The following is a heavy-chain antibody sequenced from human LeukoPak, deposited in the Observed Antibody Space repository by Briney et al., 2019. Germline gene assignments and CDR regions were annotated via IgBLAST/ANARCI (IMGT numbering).Heavy chain of an antibody. V-gene: IGHV4-39*01. Sequence: WESLSLVCGVSGGAMSSTSYLGAWLRQPPGKGLEWIGTIYYSGSTYHNPSLQSQVTMCVDTSRNQFSLKLTFGDAADTLVYYCAKAGVRYFDSSGLYSFDFWGQGPTVTVSS. CDR3: AKAGVRYFDSSGLYSFDF. CDR2: IYYSGST. J-gene: IGHJ3*01. D-gene: IGHD3-22*01. CDR1: GGAMSSTSYL.